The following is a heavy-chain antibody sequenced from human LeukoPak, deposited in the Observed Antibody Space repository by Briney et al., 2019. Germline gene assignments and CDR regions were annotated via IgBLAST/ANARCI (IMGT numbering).Heavy chain of an antibody. V-gene: IGHV3-21*01. CDR2: ISSSSSYI. J-gene: IGHJ4*02. CDR1: GFTFSSYS. CDR3: AREPGNNGDLDY. Sequence: GGSLRLSCAASGFTFSSYSMNWVRQAPGKGLEWVSSISSSSSYIYYADSVKGRFTISRDNAKSSLCLQMSSLRAEDTAVYYCAREPGNNGDLDYWGQGTLVTVSS. D-gene: IGHD4-17*01.